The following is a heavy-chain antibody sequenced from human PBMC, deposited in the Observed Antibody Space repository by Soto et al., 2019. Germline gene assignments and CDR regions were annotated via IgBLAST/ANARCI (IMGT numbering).Heavy chain of an antibody. D-gene: IGHD3-10*01. CDR3: AKRPLKFEGSYFDY. V-gene: IGHV3-23*01. J-gene: IGHJ4*02. CDR2: ISGSGGST. Sequence: EVQVLDSGGGLVQPGGSLRLSCAASGFTFTNYPMAWVRQAPAKGLEWVSTISGSGGSTFYADSVKGRFTISRDNSKNTVYLQMISLRVEDTAVYYCAKRPLKFEGSYFDYWGQGTLVTVSS. CDR1: GFTFTNYP.